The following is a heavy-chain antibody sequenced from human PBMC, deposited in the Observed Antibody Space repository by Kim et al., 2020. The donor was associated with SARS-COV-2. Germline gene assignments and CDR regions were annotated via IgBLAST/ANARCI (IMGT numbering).Heavy chain of an antibody. CDR2: IKQDGSEK. V-gene: IGHV3-7*01. D-gene: IGHD2-15*01. J-gene: IGHJ6*02. Sequence: GGSLRLSCAASGFTFSSYWMSWVRQAPGKGLEWVANIKQDGSEKYYVDSVKGRFTISRDNAKNSLYLQMNSLRAEDTALYYCARDQEYCSGGSCPRDYYYGMDVWGQGTKVTVS. CDR1: GFTFSSYW. CDR3: ARDQEYCSGGSCPRDYYYGMDV.